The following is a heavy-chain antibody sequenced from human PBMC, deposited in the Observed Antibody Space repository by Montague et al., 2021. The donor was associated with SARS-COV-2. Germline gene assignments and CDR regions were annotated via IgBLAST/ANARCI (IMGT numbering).Heavy chain of an antibody. D-gene: IGHD3-22*01. Sequence: SETLSLTCTVSGDSISNSNWWTWVRQSPGRGLEWIGEIFRSGDXXXNPXXXSRVTMSADMSRNQFSLSLSNVTAADTAIYYCVRGGTMTVVVFDYWGQGTLVTVSS. CDR3: VRGGTMTVVVFDY. J-gene: IGHJ4*02. CDR1: GDSISNSNW. V-gene: IGHV4-4*02. CDR2: IFRSGDX.